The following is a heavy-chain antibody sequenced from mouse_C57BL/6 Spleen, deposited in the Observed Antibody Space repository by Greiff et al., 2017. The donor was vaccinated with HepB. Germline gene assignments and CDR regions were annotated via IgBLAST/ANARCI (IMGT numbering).Heavy chain of an antibody. CDR1: GYTFPSYW. CDR2: IDPNSGGT. Sequence: QVQLQQPGAELMKPGASVKLSCKASGYTFPSYWMHWVKQRPGRGLEWIGMIDPNSGGTKYNKKFKSKATLTVDKSSSTAYMQLSSLTSEDSAVFYCAREEDYDRRFADWSQGTLVTVSA. CDR3: AREEDYDRRFAD. D-gene: IGHD2-4*01. J-gene: IGHJ3*01. V-gene: IGHV1-72*01.